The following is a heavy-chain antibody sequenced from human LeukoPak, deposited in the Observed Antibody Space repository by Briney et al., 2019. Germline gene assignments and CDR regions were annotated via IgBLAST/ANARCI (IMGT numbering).Heavy chain of an antibody. CDR1: GGSFIGFH. V-gene: IGHV4-34*01. D-gene: IGHD1-14*01. Sequence: SETLSLTCAVYGGSFIGFHWNWIRQPPGKGLEWIGDINHSGSTNYNPSLTSRVTISVDPSKNQFSLNLSSVTAADTAVYYCARLTGASVFDYWGQGTLVTVSS. CDR2: INHSGST. CDR3: ARLTGASVFDY. J-gene: IGHJ4*02.